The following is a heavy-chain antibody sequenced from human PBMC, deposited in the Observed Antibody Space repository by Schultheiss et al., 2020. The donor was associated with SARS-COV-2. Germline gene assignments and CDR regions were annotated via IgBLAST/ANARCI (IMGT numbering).Heavy chain of an antibody. V-gene: IGHV4-59*12. Sequence: SETLSLTCTVSGGSISSYYWSWIRQPPGKGLGWIGYIYYSGSTNYNPSLKSRVTISVDTSKNQFSLNLSSVTAADTAVYYCARDGDGAQFDYWGQGTLVTVSS. CDR3: ARDGDGAQFDY. CDR1: GGSISSYY. CDR2: IYYSGST. J-gene: IGHJ4*02. D-gene: IGHD7-27*01.